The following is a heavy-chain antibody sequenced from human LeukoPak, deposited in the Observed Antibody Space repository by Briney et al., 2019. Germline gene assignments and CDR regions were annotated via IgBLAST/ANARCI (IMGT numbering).Heavy chain of an antibody. CDR3: ARAEIESIAAAGTTRRYYYYGMDV. CDR2: IIPIFGTA. J-gene: IGHJ6*02. CDR1: GGTFSSYD. D-gene: IGHD6-13*01. Sequence: ASVKVSCKASGGTFSSYDISWVRQAPGQGLEWMGGIIPIFGTANYAQKFQGRVTIAADESTSTAYMELSSLRSEDTAVYYCARAEIESIAAAGTTRRYYYYGMDVWGQGTTVTVSS. V-gene: IGHV1-69*13.